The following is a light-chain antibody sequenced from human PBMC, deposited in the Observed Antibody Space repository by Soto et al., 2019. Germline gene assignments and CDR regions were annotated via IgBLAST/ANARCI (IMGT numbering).Light chain of an antibody. CDR1: QTISSW. J-gene: IGKJ1*01. Sequence: IQMTQSPSTLSGSVGDRVTIPCRASQTISSWLAWYQQKPGKVPKVLIYAASTLQSGVPSRFSGSGSGTDFTLTISSLQPEDSATYYCQHLNSYPRTFGHGTKVDI. V-gene: IGKV1-5*01. CDR2: AAS. CDR3: QHLNSYPRT.